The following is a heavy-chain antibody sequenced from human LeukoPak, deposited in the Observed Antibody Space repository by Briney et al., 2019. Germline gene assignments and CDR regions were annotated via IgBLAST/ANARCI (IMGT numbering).Heavy chain of an antibody. CDR3: AREGLSLINFDS. J-gene: IGHJ4*02. D-gene: IGHD3/OR15-3a*01. Sequence: ASVKVSCKSSGFPFTAYFIHWVRQAPGQGLEWMGWINPNSGDTNHARKFQGRLALTRDTSISTAYMQLSGLTSDDTALYYCAREGLSLINFDSWGQGTLITVSS. CDR2: INPNSGDT. CDR1: GFPFTAYF. V-gene: IGHV1-2*02.